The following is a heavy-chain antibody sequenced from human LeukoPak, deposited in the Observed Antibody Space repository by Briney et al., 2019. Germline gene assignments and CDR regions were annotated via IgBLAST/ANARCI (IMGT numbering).Heavy chain of an antibody. CDR1: GYTFTGYY. V-gene: IGHV1-2*02. J-gene: IGHJ6*03. CDR3: ARDAIRYFDWLLYYYYYMDV. D-gene: IGHD3-9*01. Sequence: GASVKVSCKASGYTFTGYYMHWVRQAPGQGLEWMGWINPNSGGTNYAQKFQGRVTMTRDTSISTAYMELSRLRSDDTVVYYCARDAIRYFDWLLYYYYYMDVWGKGTTVTVSS. CDR2: INPNSGGT.